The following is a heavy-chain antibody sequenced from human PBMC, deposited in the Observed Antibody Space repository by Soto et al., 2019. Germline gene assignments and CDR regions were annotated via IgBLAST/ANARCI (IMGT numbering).Heavy chain of an antibody. Sequence: QVQLQQWGAGLLKPSETLSLTCAVYGGSFSGYYWSWIRQPPGKGLEWIGEINHSGSTNYNPSLTRRVTRSVDTSKNQFSLKLSSVTAADTAVYYCARSLSRYSSSWYFRYWGQGTLVTVSS. V-gene: IGHV4-34*01. CDR3: ARSLSRYSSSWYFRY. J-gene: IGHJ4*02. CDR1: GGSFSGYY. CDR2: INHSGST. D-gene: IGHD6-13*01.